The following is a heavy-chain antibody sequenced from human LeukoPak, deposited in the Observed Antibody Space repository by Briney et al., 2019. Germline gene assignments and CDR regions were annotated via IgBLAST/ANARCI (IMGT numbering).Heavy chain of an antibody. J-gene: IGHJ6*03. CDR1: GDPISSYY. CDR3: AREAPGYCSGGSCSPLLYYYYYMDV. Sequence: SETLSLTCTVCGDPISSYYGSCMRQPPGKGLEGMRYIYYSWSTNYNPSLKSRVTISVDTSKNQFSLKLSSVTAADTAVYYCAREAPGYCSGGSCSPLLYYYYYMDVWGKGTTVTVSS. V-gene: IGHV4-59*01. CDR2: IYYSWST. D-gene: IGHD2-15*01.